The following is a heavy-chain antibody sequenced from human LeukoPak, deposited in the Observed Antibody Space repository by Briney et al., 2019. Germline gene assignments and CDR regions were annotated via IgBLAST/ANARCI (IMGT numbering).Heavy chain of an antibody. CDR2: IYHSGST. CDR1: GYSISSGYY. V-gene: IGHV4-38-2*01. CDR3: ARVGFLLGYCSSTSCSHREARVGPGDYGMDV. Sequence: PSETLSLTCAVSGYSISSGYYWGWIRQPPGKGLEWIGSIYHSGSTYYNPSLKSRVTISVDTSKNQFSLKLSSVTAADPAVYYCARVGFLLGYCSSTSCSHREARVGPGDYGMDVWGKGTTVTVSS. D-gene: IGHD2-2*01. J-gene: IGHJ6*04.